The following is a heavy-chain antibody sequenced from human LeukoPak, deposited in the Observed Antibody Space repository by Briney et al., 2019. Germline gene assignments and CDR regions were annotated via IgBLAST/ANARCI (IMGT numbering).Heavy chain of an antibody. V-gene: IGHV3-9*01. D-gene: IGHD3-10*01. J-gene: IGHJ4*02. CDR2: ISWNSGSL. Sequence: GGSLRLSCAASGFTFDDYAMHWVRQAPGKGLDGVSGISWNSGSLGYADSVKGRFTISRDNATNSLYLKTTSLRAEDTALYYCAKDSTIWFGESPLDYWGQGTLVTVSS. CDR3: AKDSTIWFGESPLDY. CDR1: GFTFDDYA.